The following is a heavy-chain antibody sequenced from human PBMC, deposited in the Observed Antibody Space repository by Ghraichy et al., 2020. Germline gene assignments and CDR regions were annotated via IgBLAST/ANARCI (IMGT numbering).Heavy chain of an antibody. D-gene: IGHD6-19*01. Sequence: SETLSLTCTVSGGSISSSSYYWGWIRQPPGKGLEWIGSIYYSGSTYYNPSLKSRVTISVDTSKNQFSLKLSSVTAADTAVYYCAWGDVEKYSSGWGYFQHWGQGTLVTVSS. V-gene: IGHV4-39*01. CDR1: GGSISSSSYY. CDR2: IYYSGST. CDR3: AWGDVEKYSSGWGYFQH. J-gene: IGHJ1*01.